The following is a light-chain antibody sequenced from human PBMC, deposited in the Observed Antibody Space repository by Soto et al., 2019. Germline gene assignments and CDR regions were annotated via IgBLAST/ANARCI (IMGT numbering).Light chain of an antibody. V-gene: IGLV9-49*01. CDR2: VGTGGIVG. CDR3: GADHGSGSNFVYV. J-gene: IGLJ1*01. CDR1: SGYSTYK. Sequence: QLVLTQPPSASASLGASVTLTCTLSSGYSTYKVDWYQQRPGKGPRFVMRVGTGGIVGSKGDGIPDRFSVLGSGLNRYLTIKNIQEEDESDYHCGADHGSGSNFVYVFGIATKVTVL.